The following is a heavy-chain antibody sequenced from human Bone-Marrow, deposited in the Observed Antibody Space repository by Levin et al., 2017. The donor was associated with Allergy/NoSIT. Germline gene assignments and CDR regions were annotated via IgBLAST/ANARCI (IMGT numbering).Heavy chain of an antibody. J-gene: IGHJ4*02. D-gene: IGHD6-19*01. Sequence: PGGSLRLSCAASGFTFSSYGMHWVRQAPGKGLEWVAVIWYDGSNKYYADSVKGRFTISRDNSKNTLYLQMNSLRAEDTAVYYCASEAGSGWLGYWGQGTLVTVSS. V-gene: IGHV3-33*01. CDR1: GFTFSSYG. CDR2: IWYDGSNK. CDR3: ASEAGSGWLGY.